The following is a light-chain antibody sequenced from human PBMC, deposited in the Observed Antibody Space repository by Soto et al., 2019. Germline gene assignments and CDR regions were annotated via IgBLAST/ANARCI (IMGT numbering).Light chain of an antibody. Sequence: DLQMTQSPSSLSASVGDRVTITCRASQSISSYLNWYQQKRGKAPKLLIYAASSLQCGVRSRFSGSGSGTDFTLTISSLQPEAFATYYCQQSDSTPTLTFGGGTKVEIK. CDR3: QQSDSTPTLT. CDR2: AAS. CDR1: QSISSY. V-gene: IGKV1-39*01. J-gene: IGKJ4*01.